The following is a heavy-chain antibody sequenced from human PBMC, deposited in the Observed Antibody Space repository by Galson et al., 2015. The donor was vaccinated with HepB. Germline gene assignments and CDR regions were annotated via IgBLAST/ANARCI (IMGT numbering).Heavy chain of an antibody. Sequence: SLRLSCAASGFTFSSYAMHWVRQAPGKGLEWVAVISYDGSNKYYADSVKGRFTISRDNSKNTLYLQMNSLRAEDTAVYYCARAKNIAVAGRGPFDYWGQGTLVTVSS. CDR3: ARAKNIAVAGRGPFDY. CDR1: GFTFSSYA. J-gene: IGHJ4*02. D-gene: IGHD6-19*01. V-gene: IGHV3-30-3*01. CDR2: ISYDGSNK.